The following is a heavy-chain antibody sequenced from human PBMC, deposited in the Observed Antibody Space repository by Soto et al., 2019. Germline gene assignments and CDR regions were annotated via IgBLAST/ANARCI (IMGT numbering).Heavy chain of an antibody. J-gene: IGHJ5*02. CDR1: GGSISTYF. D-gene: IGHD2-21*02. CDR2: LYYSGRT. V-gene: IGHV4-59*01. CDR3: ARVRQYGDSGYWFDA. Sequence: SETLSLTCTVSGGSISTYFWTWIRQPPGKGLEWIGYLYYSGRTNYNPSLKTRATIAIDTSKSHFSLKLSSVTAADTATYYCARVRQYGDSGYWFDAWGQGTLVTVSS.